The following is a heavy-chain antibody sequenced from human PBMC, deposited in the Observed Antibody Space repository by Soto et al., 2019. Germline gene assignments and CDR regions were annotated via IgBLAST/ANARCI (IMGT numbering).Heavy chain of an antibody. CDR3: AKEPLTHRGDRDPNDY. V-gene: IGHV3-30*18. D-gene: IGHD2-21*02. CDR2: ISYDGSNK. Sequence: QVQLVESGGGVVQPGRSLRLSCAASGFTFSSYGMHWVRQAPGKGLEWVAVISYDGSNKYYADSVKGRFTISRDNSKNTLYLQMNSLRAEDTAVYYCAKEPLTHRGDRDPNDYWGQGTLVTVSS. J-gene: IGHJ4*02. CDR1: GFTFSSYG.